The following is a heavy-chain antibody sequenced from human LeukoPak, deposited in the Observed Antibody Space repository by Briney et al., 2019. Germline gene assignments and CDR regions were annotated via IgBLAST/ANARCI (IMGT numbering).Heavy chain of an antibody. V-gene: IGHV4-59*01. CDR2: IYYSGST. J-gene: IGHJ5*02. Sequence: SETLSLTCTVSGGSISTYYWSWIRQPPWKGLEWIGYIYYSGSTNYNPSFKSRVTISVDTSKNQFSLKLSSVTAADTAVYYCARDRWFDPWGQGTLVTVSS. CDR1: GGSISTYY. CDR3: ARDRWFDP.